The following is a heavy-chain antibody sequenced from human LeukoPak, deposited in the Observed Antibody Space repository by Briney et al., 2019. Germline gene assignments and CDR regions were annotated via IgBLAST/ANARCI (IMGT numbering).Heavy chain of an antibody. D-gene: IGHD2-15*01. CDR2: LYSGGST. Sequence: PGGSLRLSCAASGFTVSSSHMNWVRQAPGKGLEWVSVLYSGGSTYYADSVKGRFIISRDNSKNTLYLQMNSLRAEDTAVYYCARGYCNGGSCYSVWFDPWGQGTLVTVSS. J-gene: IGHJ5*02. CDR1: GFTVSSSH. CDR3: ARGYCNGGSCYSVWFDP. V-gene: IGHV3-53*01.